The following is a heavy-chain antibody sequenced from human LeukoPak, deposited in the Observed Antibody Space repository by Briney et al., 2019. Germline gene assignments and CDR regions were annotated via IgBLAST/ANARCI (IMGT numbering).Heavy chain of an antibody. CDR3: TRLRLGELSLQPDDY. V-gene: IGHV3-73*01. CDR2: IRSKANSYAT. CDR1: GFTFSGSA. Sequence: PGGSLRLSCAASGFTFSGSAMHWVRQASGKGLEWVGRIRSKANSYATAYAASVKGRFTISRDDSKNTAYLQMNSLKTEDTAVYYCTRLRLGELSLQPDDYWGQGTLVTVSS. J-gene: IGHJ4*02. D-gene: IGHD3-16*02.